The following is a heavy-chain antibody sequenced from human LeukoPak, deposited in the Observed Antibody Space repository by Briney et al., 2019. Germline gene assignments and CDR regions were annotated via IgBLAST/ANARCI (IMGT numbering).Heavy chain of an antibody. D-gene: IGHD2-2*01. Sequence: GGSLRLSCAASGFTFSSYAMSWVRQAPGKGLEWVSAISGSGGSTYYADSVKGRFTISRDNSKNTLYLQMNSLRAEDTAVYYCANGMASIVVVPAASGFDYWGQGTLVTVSS. V-gene: IGHV3-23*01. J-gene: IGHJ4*02. CDR2: ISGSGGST. CDR3: ANGMASIVVVPAASGFDY. CDR1: GFTFSSYA.